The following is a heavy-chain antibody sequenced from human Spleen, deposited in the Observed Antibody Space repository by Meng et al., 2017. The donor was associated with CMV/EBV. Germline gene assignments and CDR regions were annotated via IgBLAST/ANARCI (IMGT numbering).Heavy chain of an antibody. V-gene: IGHV5-51*01. CDR2: IYPSDSNT. CDR1: GYSFTTYW. D-gene: IGHD3/OR15-3a*01. Sequence: GESLKISCKASGYSFTTYWLGWVRQMPGKGLEWIGIIYPSDSNTKYSPSFRGQVTISVDKSINTAYLQWSSLKASDTAMYYCARWTDYDFWSWGQGTLVTVSS. J-gene: IGHJ4*02. CDR3: ARWTDYDFWS.